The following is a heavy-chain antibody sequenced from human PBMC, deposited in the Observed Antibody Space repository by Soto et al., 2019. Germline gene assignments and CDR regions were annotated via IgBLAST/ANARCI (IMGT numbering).Heavy chain of an antibody. D-gene: IGHD3-22*01. Sequence: PSETLSLTCTVSGGSISSGDYYWSWIRQPPGKGLEWIGYIYYSGSTYYNPSLKSRVTISVDTSKNQFSLKLSSVTAADTAVYYCASDLTNYYDSSGYHLPHFDYWGQGTLVTVSS. CDR3: ASDLTNYYDSSGYHLPHFDY. J-gene: IGHJ4*02. CDR2: IYYSGST. CDR1: GGSISSGDYY. V-gene: IGHV4-30-4*01.